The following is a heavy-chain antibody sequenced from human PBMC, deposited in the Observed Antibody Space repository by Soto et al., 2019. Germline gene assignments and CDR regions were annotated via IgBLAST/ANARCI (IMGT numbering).Heavy chain of an antibody. CDR3: ASVTGGGVVLAH. CDR1: AASFSKYY. J-gene: IGHJ4*02. D-gene: IGHD3-16*01. Sequence: SETLSLTCTVSAASFSKYYWSWIRQPPGKGLEWIGYGYFNGNTNYNPSLKRRGRISIDTSKNQISLNVSFVTAADTAVYYWASVTGGGVVLAHWGQGTLVTVS. CDR2: GYFNGNT. V-gene: IGHV4-59*01.